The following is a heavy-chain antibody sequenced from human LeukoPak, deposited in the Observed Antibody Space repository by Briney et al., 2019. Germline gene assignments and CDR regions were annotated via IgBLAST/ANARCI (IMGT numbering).Heavy chain of an antibody. Sequence: PGGSLRLSCAASGFTFSSYAMSWVRQAPGKGLEWVSGISGSGGRTYYADSVKGRFTISRDNSKNTLYLQMNSLRAEDTAVYYCAKDKRVAPDPFDIWGQGTMVTVSS. CDR1: GFTFSSYA. J-gene: IGHJ3*02. CDR2: ISGSGGRT. D-gene: IGHD3-3*01. V-gene: IGHV3-23*01. CDR3: AKDKRVAPDPFDI.